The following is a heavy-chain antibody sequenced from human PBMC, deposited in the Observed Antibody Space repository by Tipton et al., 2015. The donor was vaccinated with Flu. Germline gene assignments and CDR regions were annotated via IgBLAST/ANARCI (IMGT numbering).Heavy chain of an antibody. V-gene: IGHV4-39*07. CDR3: ARRDYSNYVSEPKNWVDD. CDR1: GDSIRSSNYY. D-gene: IGHD4-11*01. CDR2: IFHSGNT. J-gene: IGHJ5*02. Sequence: TLSLTCSVSGDSIRSSNYYWGWIRQPPGKGLEWIGNIFHSGNTYHNPSLKTRVTISVDTSKNHFSLKLSSVTAADTAVYYCARRDYSNYVSEPKNWVDDWGQGDLVIVSS.